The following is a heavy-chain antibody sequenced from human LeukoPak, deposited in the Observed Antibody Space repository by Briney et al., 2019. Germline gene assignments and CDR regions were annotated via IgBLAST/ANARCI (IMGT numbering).Heavy chain of an antibody. Sequence: GGSLRLSWAASGSTFSSNYIGWVRRPQGRGLEWVSVISGSGDNTYYADSVKGRFTISRDNSKNTLYVQVNSLGTEDTAAYYCAKGSYYDSSGSFYFDYWGQGTLVTVSS. CDR2: ISGSGDNT. D-gene: IGHD3-22*01. J-gene: IGHJ4*02. CDR3: AKGSYYDSSGSFYFDY. CDR1: GSTFSSNY. V-gene: IGHV3-23*01.